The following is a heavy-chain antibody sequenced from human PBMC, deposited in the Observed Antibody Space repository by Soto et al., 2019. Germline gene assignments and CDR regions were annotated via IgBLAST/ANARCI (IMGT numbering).Heavy chain of an antibody. CDR3: ARLKSDTAMVTFDP. CDR2: ISAYNGNT. Sequence: ASVKVSCKASGYTFTSYGISWVRQAPGQGLEWMGWISAYNGNTNYAQKLQGRVTMTTDTSTSTAYMELRSLRSDDTAVYYCARLKSDTAMVTFDPWGQGTLVTVSS. J-gene: IGHJ5*02. D-gene: IGHD5-18*01. CDR1: GYTFTSYG. V-gene: IGHV1-18*01.